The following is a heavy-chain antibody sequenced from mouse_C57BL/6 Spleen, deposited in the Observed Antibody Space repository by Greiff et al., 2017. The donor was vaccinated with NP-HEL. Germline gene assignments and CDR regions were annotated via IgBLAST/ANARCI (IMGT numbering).Heavy chain of an antibody. CDR3: ARQDGYYEAMDY. Sequence: VQLQQSGPGLVAPSQSLSITCTVSGFSLTSYGVHWVRQPPGKGLEWLVVIWSDGSTTYNSALKSRLSISKDNSKSQVFLKMNSLQTDDTAMDYCARQDGYYEAMDYWGQGTSVTVSS. V-gene: IGHV2-6-1*01. CDR1: GFSLTSYG. J-gene: IGHJ4*01. CDR2: IWSDGST. D-gene: IGHD2-3*01.